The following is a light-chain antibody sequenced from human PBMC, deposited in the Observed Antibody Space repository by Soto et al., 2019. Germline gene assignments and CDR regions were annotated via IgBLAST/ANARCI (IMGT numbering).Light chain of an antibody. CDR3: QQYNSYPWT. CDR2: KAS. CDR1: QSISSW. Sequence: DILMTQSPSTLSASVGDRVTITCRASQSISSWLAWYQQKPGKAPKLLIYKASSLESRVPSRFSGSGSGTEFTLTISSLQPDDFANYYCQQYNSYPWTFGQGTKVEIK. V-gene: IGKV1-5*03. J-gene: IGKJ1*01.